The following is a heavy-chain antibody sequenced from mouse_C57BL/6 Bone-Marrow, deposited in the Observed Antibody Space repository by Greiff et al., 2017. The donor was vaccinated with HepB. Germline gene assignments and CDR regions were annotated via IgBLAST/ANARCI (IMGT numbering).Heavy chain of an antibody. CDR2: INPYNGGT. J-gene: IGHJ2*01. V-gene: IGHV1-19*01. CDR1: GYTFTDYY. CDR3: ASGLITTALGGYYSDY. Sequence: EVQLQQSGPVLVKPGASVKMSCKASGYTFTDYYMNWVKQSHGKSLEWIGVINPYNGGTSYNQKFKGKATLTVDKSSSTAYMELNSLTSEDSAVYYCASGLITTALGGYYSDYWGQGTTLTVSS. D-gene: IGHD1-1*01.